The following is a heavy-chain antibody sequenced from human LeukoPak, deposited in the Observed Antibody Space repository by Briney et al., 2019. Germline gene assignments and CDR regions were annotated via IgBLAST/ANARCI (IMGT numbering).Heavy chain of an antibody. D-gene: IGHD6-19*01. CDR3: ARDRPLPRIAVAGSHWFDP. CDR2: IYTSGST. CDR1: GGSISSYY. Sequence: SETLSLTCTVSGGSISSYYWSWIRQPAGKGLEWIGRIYTSGSTNYNPSLKSRATMSVDTSKNQFSLKLSSVTAADTAVYYCARDRPLPRIAVAGSHWFDPWGQGTLVTVSS. J-gene: IGHJ5*02. V-gene: IGHV4-4*07.